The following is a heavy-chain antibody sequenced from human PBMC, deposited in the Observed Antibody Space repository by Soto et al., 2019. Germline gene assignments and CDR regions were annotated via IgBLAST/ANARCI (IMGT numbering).Heavy chain of an antibody. CDR1: GDSVSSNSAA. CDR3: ARDEEGYSSSPSWWFDP. V-gene: IGHV6-1*01. CDR2: TYYRSKWYN. Sequence: QSQTLSLTFAISGDSVSSNSAAWNWIRQSPSRGLEWLGRTYYRSKWYNDYAVSVKSRITINPDTSKNQFSLQLNSVTPEDTAVYYCARDEEGYSSSPSWWFDPWGQGTLVTVSS. J-gene: IGHJ5*02. D-gene: IGHD6-13*01.